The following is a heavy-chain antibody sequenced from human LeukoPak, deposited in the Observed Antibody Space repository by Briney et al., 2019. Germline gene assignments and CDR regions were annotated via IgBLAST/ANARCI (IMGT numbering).Heavy chain of an antibody. Sequence: SSETLSLTCAVSGGSISSSNWWSWVRQPPGKGLEWIGEIYHSGSTNYNPSLKSRVTISVDKSKNQFSLKLSSVTAADTAVYYCARDPYYYDSSGYQTFDYWGQGTLVTVSS. CDR1: GGSISSSNW. CDR3: ARDPYYYDSSGYQTFDY. J-gene: IGHJ4*02. CDR2: IYHSGST. D-gene: IGHD3-22*01. V-gene: IGHV4-4*02.